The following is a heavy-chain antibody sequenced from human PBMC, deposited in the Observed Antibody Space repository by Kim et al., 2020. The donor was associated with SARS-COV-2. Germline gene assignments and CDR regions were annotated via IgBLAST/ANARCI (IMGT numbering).Heavy chain of an antibody. V-gene: IGHV4-39*01. CDR3: GGQITMIVVAYYYGMDV. CDR1: GGSISSSSYY. J-gene: IGHJ6*02. D-gene: IGHD3-22*01. Sequence: SETLSLTCTVSGGSISSSSYYWGWIRQPPGKGLEWIGSIYYSGSTYYNPSLKSRVTISVDTSKNQFSLKLSSVTAADTAVYYCGGQITMIVVAYYYGMDVWGQGTTVTVSS. CDR2: IYYSGST.